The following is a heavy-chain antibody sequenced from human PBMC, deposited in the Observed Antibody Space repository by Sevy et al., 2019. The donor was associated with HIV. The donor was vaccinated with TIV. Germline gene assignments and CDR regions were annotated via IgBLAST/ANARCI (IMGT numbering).Heavy chain of an antibody. D-gene: IGHD1-26*01. J-gene: IGHJ4*02. V-gene: IGHV4-59*08. CDR1: GDSITSLY. CDR3: AGKNAWGRGYS. Sequence: SETLSLTCTVSGDSITSLYWNWIRQPPGKGLEWIANIYYNGHINYNPSLKSRVTLSLDTSKNQFSLRLRYVTAEDTAMYYCAGKNAWGRGYSWGQGTLVTVSS. CDR2: IYYNGHI.